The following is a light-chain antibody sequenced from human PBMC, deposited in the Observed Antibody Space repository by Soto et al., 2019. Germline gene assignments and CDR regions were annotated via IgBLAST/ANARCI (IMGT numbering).Light chain of an antibody. Sequence: DIQMTQSPSTLSASVGDRVTITCRASQSIDRWLAWYQQKPGKAPKLLIYRASILESGVPSRFSGSGSGTEFTLTVSSLQPDDFTTYYCQQYKTYTYTFAQGTKLEIK. CDR3: QQYKTYTYT. CDR2: RAS. V-gene: IGKV1-5*03. CDR1: QSIDRW. J-gene: IGKJ2*01.